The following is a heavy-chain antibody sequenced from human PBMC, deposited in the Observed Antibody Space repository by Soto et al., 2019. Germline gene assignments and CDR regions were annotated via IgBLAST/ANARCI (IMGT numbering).Heavy chain of an antibody. CDR1: GASVAGGSYY. CDR2: IPSRGRP. J-gene: IGHJ5*02. Sequence: QVQLRESGPGLVKPSQTLSLTCSVSGASVAGGSYYWSWVRQPPGKGLEWIGYIPSRGRPFYNPSLTSRGTISADTSKNQLSPQLTSVSAADTAVYYCARDTYSRYDFGLWGQGTLVTVSS. CDR3: ARDTYSRYDFGL. D-gene: IGHD5-12*01. V-gene: IGHV4-30-4*01.